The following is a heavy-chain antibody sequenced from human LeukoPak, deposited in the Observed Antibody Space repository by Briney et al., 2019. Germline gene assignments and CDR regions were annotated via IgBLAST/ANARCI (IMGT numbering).Heavy chain of an antibody. J-gene: IGHJ6*02. V-gene: IGHV3-11*01. CDR2: ISSSGSTI. Sequence: PGGSLRLSCAASGFTFSDYYMSWIRQAPGKGLEWVSYISSSGSTIYYADSVKGRLTISRDNAKNSLYLQMNSLRAEDTAVYYCARSDYDFRYGMDVWGQGATVTVSS. CDR1: GFTFSDYY. CDR3: ARSDYDFRYGMDV. D-gene: IGHD3-3*01.